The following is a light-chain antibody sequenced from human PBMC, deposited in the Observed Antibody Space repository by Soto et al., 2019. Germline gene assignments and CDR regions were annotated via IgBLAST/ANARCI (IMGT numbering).Light chain of an antibody. CDR2: GAS. CDR1: QSVSSN. V-gene: IGKV3D-15*01. J-gene: IGKJ4*01. CDR3: QQELT. Sequence: EIVMTQSPATLSVSPGERATLSCRASQSVSSNLAWYQQKPGQAPRLLIYGASSRATGIPDRFSGSGSGTDFTLTISRLEPEDFAVYYCQQELTFGGGTKVDIK.